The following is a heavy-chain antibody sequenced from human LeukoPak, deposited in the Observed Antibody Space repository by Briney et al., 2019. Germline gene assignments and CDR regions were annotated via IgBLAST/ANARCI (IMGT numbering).Heavy chain of an antibody. CDR3: ARGVYSSSWYSILFDS. D-gene: IGHD6-13*01. CDR1: GFTFSSYA. V-gene: IGHV3-30-3*01. J-gene: IGHJ4*02. CDR2: ISYDGSNK. Sequence: PGGSLRLSCAASGFTFSSYAMHWVRQAPGKGLEWVAVISYDGSNKYYADSVKGRFTISRDNSKNTLYLQMNSLRAEDTAVYYCARGVYSSSWYSILFDSWGQGTLVTVSS.